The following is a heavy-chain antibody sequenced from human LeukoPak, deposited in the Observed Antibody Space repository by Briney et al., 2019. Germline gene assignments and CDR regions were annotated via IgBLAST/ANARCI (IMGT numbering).Heavy chain of an antibody. CDR2: INPNSGGT. V-gene: IGHV1-2*02. J-gene: IGHJ4*02. D-gene: IGHD3-22*01. Sequence: ASVKVSCEASGYTFTGNYMHWVRQAPGQGLEWMGWINPNSGGTNYAQNFQGRVTMTRDTSISTAYMELSRLRSDDTAVYYCARDYDSSGYYFHGYWGQGTLVTVSS. CDR3: ARDYDSSGYYFHGY. CDR1: GYTFTGNY.